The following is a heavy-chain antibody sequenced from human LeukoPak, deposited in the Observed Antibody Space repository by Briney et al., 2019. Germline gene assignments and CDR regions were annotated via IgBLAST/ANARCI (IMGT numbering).Heavy chain of an antibody. CDR3: ARRRVDRRGYSYGYRSQGFDP. J-gene: IGHJ5*02. CDR2: ISSSSSYI. Sequence: PGGSLRLSCAASGFTFSSYSMNWVRQAPGKGLEWVSSISSSSSYIYYADSVKGRFTISRDNAKNSLYLKMNSLRAEDTAVYYCARRRVDRRGYSYGYRSQGFDPWGQGTLVTVSS. D-gene: IGHD5-18*01. V-gene: IGHV3-21*01. CDR1: GFTFSSYS.